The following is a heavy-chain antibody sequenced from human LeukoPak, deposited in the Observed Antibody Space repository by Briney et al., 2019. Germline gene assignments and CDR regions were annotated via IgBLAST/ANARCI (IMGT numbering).Heavy chain of an antibody. V-gene: IGHV4-34*01. CDR1: GGSFSDYF. CDR3: ARGSASASWLIQH. J-gene: IGHJ1*01. Sequence: SETLSLTCAVYGGSFSDYFWNWIRRPPGRGLEWVGEIVLHGNTHYNPSLKSRVTISLDTSKNQFSLKLSSVTAADTAVYYCARGSASASWLIQHWGQGTLVTVSS. D-gene: IGHD6-13*01. CDR2: IVLHGNT.